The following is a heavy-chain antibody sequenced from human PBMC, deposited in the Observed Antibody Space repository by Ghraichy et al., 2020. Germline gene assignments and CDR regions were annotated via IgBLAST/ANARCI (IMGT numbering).Heavy chain of an antibody. D-gene: IGHD3-10*01. V-gene: IGHV4-4*02. J-gene: IGHJ5*02. CDR2: IYHSGST. Sequence: SETLSLICAVSGGSISSSNCWSWVRQPPGKGLEWIGEIYHSGSTNYNPSLKSRVTISVDKSKNQFSLKLSSVTAADTAVYYCAENYYGSGSYLGWFDPWGQGTLVTVSS. CDR3: AENYYGSGSYLGWFDP. CDR1: GGSISSSNC.